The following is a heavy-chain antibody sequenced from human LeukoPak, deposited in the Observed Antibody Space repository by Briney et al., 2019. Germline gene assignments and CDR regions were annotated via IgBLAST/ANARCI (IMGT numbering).Heavy chain of an antibody. V-gene: IGHV4-34*01. D-gene: IGHD2-15*01. CDR2: INHSGST. Sequence: SETLSLTCAVYSGSLSGYYWSWIRQPPGKGLEWIGEINHSGSTNYNPSLKSRVTISVDTSKNQFSLKLSSVTAADTAVYYCARKLVGYYFDYWGQGTLVTVSS. CDR1: SGSLSGYY. CDR3: ARKLVGYYFDY. J-gene: IGHJ4*02.